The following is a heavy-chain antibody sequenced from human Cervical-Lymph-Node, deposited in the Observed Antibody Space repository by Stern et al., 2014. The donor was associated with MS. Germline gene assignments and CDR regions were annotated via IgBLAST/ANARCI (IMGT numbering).Heavy chain of an antibody. J-gene: IGHJ4*02. CDR3: ARIRGTARLIDY. CDR1: GFSLTTGGMC. D-gene: IGHD6-6*01. CDR2: IDWDGDK. V-gene: IGHV2-70*01. Sequence: QVTLKESGPALVKPTQTLTLTCTFSGFSLTTGGMCVTWIRQPPGKAPEWLELIDWDGDKYYRTPLRARLTISKDTSKNQVVLTMTNMDPVDTATYYCARIRGTARLIDYWGQGTLVTVSS.